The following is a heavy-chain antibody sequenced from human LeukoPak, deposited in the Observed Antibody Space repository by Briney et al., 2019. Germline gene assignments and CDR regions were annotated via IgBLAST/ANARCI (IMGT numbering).Heavy chain of an antibody. J-gene: IGHJ4*02. CDR3: ARSPPLSGYCSSTSCYGGYYFDY. CDR1: GGSFSGYD. CDR2: INHSGST. D-gene: IGHD2-2*03. Sequence: SETLSLTCAVYGGSFSGYDWSWIRQPPGKGLEWIGEINHSGSTNYNPSLKSGVTISVDTSKNQLSLKLSSVTAADTAVYHCARSPPLSGYCSSTSCYGGYYFDYWGQGTLVTVSS. V-gene: IGHV4-34*01.